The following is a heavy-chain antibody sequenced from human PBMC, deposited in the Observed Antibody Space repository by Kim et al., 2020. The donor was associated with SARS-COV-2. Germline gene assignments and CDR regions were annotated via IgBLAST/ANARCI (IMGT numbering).Heavy chain of an antibody. V-gene: IGHV1-69*01. CDR3: ASMVRGVRIHY. D-gene: IGHD3-10*01. Sequence: ANYAQKFQGRVTITADESTSTAYMERSSLRSEDTAVYYCASMVRGVRIHYWGQGTLVTVSS. CDR2: A. J-gene: IGHJ4*02.